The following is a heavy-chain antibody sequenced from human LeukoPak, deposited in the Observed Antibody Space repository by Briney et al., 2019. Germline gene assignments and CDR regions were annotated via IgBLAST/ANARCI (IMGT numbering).Heavy chain of an antibody. CDR2: IYYSGST. CDR1: GGSISSSDYY. V-gene: IGHV4-30-4*08. CDR3: ASYCSSSTCYTFDAFDI. D-gene: IGHD2-2*02. Sequence: SETLSLTCTVSGGSISSSDYYWSWIRQPPGKGLEWIGYIYYSGSTYYNPSLKSRVIISVDTSKNQFSLKLSSVTAADTAVYYCASYCSSSTCYTFDAFDIWGQGIMVTVSS. J-gene: IGHJ3*02.